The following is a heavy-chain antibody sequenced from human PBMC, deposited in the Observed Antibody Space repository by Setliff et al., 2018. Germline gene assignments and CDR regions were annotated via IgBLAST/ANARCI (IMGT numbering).Heavy chain of an antibody. V-gene: IGHV3-74*01. Sequence: GGSLRLSCGASGFTFSNYWMYWVRQVPGKGLVWVSRINGDGTITHYADSVKGRFTISRDNAKSSLYLQMSSLRPEDSAVYFCRLWFRELLRDYWGQGTLVTVSS. J-gene: IGHJ4*02. CDR3: RLWFRELLRDY. CDR1: GFTFSNYW. CDR2: INGDGTIT. D-gene: IGHD3-10*01.